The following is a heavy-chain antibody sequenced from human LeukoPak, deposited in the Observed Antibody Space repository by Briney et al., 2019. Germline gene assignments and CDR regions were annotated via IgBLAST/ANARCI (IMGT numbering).Heavy chain of an antibody. V-gene: IGHV3-30*02. J-gene: IGHJ6*03. Sequence: GSLRLSCAASAFTFSNYGIHWVRQAPGKGLEWVAFIRYDETKKYYADSVEGRFTTSRDISKNILYLQVNSLRVEDTAVYYCARDGGYYTTAYYMDVWGKGTTVTVSS. CDR2: IRYDETKK. D-gene: IGHD3-3*01. CDR3: ARDGGYYTTAYYMDV. CDR1: AFTFSNYG.